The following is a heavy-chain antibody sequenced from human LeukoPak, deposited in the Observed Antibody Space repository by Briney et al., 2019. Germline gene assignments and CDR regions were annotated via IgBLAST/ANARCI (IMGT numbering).Heavy chain of an antibody. CDR2: ISDRGSRT. CDR1: GITLSNYG. J-gene: IGHJ4*02. D-gene: IGHD3-22*01. Sequence: GGSLRLSCAVSGITLSNYGMSWVRQAPGKGLEWVAGISDRGSRTNYADSVKGRFTISTDHPKNTLYLQMNSLRAEDTAVYFCAKRGVVIRVILVGFHKEAYYFDSWGEGALVTVSS. V-gene: IGHV3-23*01. CDR3: AKRGVVIRVILVGFHKEAYYFDS.